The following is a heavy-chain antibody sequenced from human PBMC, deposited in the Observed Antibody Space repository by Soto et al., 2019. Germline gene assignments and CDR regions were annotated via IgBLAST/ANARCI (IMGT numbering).Heavy chain of an antibody. J-gene: IGHJ5*02. CDR3: ELDQKAATKWFDP. CDR2: ISSSSSYI. CDR1: GFTFSSYS. Sequence: GGSLRLSCAASGFTFSSYSMNWVRQAPGKGLEWVSSISSSSSYIYYADSVKGRFTISRDNAKNSLYLQMNSLRAEDTAVYYCELDQKAATKWFDPWGQGTLVTVSS. V-gene: IGHV3-21*01. D-gene: IGHD6-25*01.